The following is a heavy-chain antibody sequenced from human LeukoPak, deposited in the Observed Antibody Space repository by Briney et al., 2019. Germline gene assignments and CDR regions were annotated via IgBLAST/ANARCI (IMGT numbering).Heavy chain of an antibody. CDR2: IYDNGYS. Sequence: PSETPSLTCTVYGGSLSRYYWAWIRQPPGKGLEWLGYIYDNGYSVYNPSVRGRVTISIDTSRSQFSLNLTSVTAADTAVYYCARRMHLNQFNWFDPWGQGTLVTVSS. CDR3: ARRMHLNQFNWFDP. J-gene: IGHJ5*02. D-gene: IGHD1-14*01. CDR1: GGSLSRYY. V-gene: IGHV4-59*08.